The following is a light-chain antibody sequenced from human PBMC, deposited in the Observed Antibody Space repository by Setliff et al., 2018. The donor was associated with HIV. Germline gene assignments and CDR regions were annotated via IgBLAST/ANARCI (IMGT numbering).Light chain of an antibody. CDR2: DVS. CDR3: ASYSNSISLYV. J-gene: IGLJ1*01. CDR1: SSDVGGYNY. V-gene: IGLV2-14*03. Sequence: QSALTQPASVSGSPGQSITISCTGTSSDVGGYNYVSWYQQHPGKAPKLMIYDVSDRPSGVSNRFSGSKSGNTASLTISGLQAEDEADYYCASYSNSISLYVFGTGTKATV.